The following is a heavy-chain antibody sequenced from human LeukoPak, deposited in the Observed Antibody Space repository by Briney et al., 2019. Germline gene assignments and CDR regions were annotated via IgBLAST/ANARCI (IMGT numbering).Heavy chain of an antibody. CDR2: IKQDGSEK. CDR3: ARGGYSYGFNYYYMDV. V-gene: IGHV3-7*01. CDR1: EFTFSDYW. J-gene: IGHJ6*03. Sequence: PGGSLRLSCAASEFTFSDYWMSWVRQAPGKGLEWVANIKQDGSEKHYVDSVKGRFTISRDNAKNSLYLQMNSLRAEDTAVYYCARGGYSYGFNYYYMDVWGKGTTVTISS. D-gene: IGHD5-18*01.